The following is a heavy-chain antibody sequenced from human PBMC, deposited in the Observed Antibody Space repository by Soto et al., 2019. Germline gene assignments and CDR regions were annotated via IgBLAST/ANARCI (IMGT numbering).Heavy chain of an antibody. CDR3: ASINYCSGGSCYRKIDY. J-gene: IGHJ4*02. CDR1: GGSISSGGYY. Sequence: SETLSLTCTVSGGSISSGGYYWSWIRQHPGKGLEWIGYIYYSGSTYYNPSLKSRVTISVDTSKNQFSLKLSSVTAADTAVYYCASINYCSGGSCYRKIDYWGQGTLVTVSS. V-gene: IGHV4-31*03. D-gene: IGHD2-15*01. CDR2: IYYSGST.